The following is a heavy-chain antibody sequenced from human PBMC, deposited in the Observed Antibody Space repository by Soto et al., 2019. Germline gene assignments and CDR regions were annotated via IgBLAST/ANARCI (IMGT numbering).Heavy chain of an antibody. D-gene: IGHD6-13*01. CDR1: GGSISSSSYY. J-gene: IGHJ4*02. CDR2: IYSSGST. Sequence: QLQLQESGPGLVKPSETLSLTCTVSGGSISSSSYYWGWIRQPPGKRLEWIGSIYSSGSTYYNPSLKSRVTISVDTSKNQFALKLSSVTAADTAVYYCAEQYSSSWYYFDYWGQGTLVTVSS. CDR3: AEQYSSSWYYFDY. V-gene: IGHV4-39*01.